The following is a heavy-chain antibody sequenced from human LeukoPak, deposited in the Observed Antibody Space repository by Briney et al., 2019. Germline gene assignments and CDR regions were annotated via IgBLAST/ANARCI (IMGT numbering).Heavy chain of an antibody. CDR3: AREYSSSSGKNAFDV. J-gene: IGHJ3*01. CDR2: IYASGNT. Sequence: SETLSLTCTVSGGSISTYYWSLIRQPAGKGLEWIGRIYASGNTNYNPSLKSRVTMSLDTSKNQFSLRLTSVTAADTAVYYCAREYSSSSGKNAFDVWGQGTMVAVSS. CDR1: GGSISTYY. D-gene: IGHD6-6*01. V-gene: IGHV4-4*07.